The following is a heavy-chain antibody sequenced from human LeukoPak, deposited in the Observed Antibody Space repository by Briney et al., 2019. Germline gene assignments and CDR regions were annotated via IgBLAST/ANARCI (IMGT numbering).Heavy chain of an antibody. Sequence: GGSLRLSCAASGFTFSIYGMHGVRQAPGKGLEWLAHILLDGNNKYIGDSVKGRFTISRDNSKNTLYLQMNSLRAEDTAVYYCARDKGKGAYFDYWGLGTLVTVSS. J-gene: IGHJ4*02. D-gene: IGHD3-10*01. CDR2: ILLDGNNK. V-gene: IGHV3-33*05. CDR3: ARDKGKGAYFDY. CDR1: GFTFSIYG.